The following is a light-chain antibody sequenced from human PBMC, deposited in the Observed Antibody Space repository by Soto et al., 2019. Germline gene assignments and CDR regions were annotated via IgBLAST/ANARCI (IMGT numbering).Light chain of an antibody. CDR1: QIVSSTY. V-gene: IGKV3-20*01. CDR2: GAS. Sequence: EIVLTQSPGTLSLFPGERATLSCRASQIVSSTYLAWYEQKPGQAPRLLIYGASTRATGIPDRFSGSGSGTDFTLTISRVEPEDFAVFYCHQYGSSPWTFGQGTKVEIK. J-gene: IGKJ1*01. CDR3: HQYGSSPWT.